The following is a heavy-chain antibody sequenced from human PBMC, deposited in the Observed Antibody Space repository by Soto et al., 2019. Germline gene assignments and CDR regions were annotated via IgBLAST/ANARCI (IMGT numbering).Heavy chain of an antibody. Sequence: SETLSLTCTVCGGSISSYYCSWIRQPAWKGLEWIGRIYTSGSNNYNPSLKSRVTMSVDTSKNQFSLKLSSVTAADTAVYYCARGIEPYGHYVRWFDPLGPRILVTVSS. CDR3: ARGIEPYGHYVRWFDP. J-gene: IGHJ5*02. CDR1: GGSISSYY. D-gene: IGHD4-17*01. CDR2: IYTSGSN. V-gene: IGHV4-4*07.